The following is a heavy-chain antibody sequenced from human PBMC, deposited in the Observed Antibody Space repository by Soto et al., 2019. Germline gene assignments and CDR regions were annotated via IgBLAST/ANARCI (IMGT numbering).Heavy chain of an antibody. D-gene: IGHD6-19*01. J-gene: IGHJ4*02. CDR1: GFTFGDYG. CDR2: ITWKSGRI. Sequence: EVQLVESGGGMVQPGRSLRLSCTASGFTFGDYGMHWVRQAPGKGLEWVSGITWKSGRISYSDYVKGRFTISRDNARNTLYLQMSSLRPDDTALYYCVKDTARRVAGSGARDCWGQGTLVIVSS. CDR3: VKDTARRVAGSGARDC. V-gene: IGHV3-9*01.